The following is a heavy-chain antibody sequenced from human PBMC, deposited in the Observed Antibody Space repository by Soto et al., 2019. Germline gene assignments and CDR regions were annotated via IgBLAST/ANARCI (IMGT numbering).Heavy chain of an antibody. Sequence: ASVKVSCKASGYTFASYVLTWVRQAPGQGLEWMGWISGYNGNTKYAQKLQGRVTMTTDTSTSTAYMELRSLRSDDTAVYYCATYPVPYYDFWSGDAFDIWGQGTRVT. V-gene: IGHV1-18*01. J-gene: IGHJ3*02. CDR3: ATYPVPYYDFWSGDAFDI. CDR1: GYTFASYV. D-gene: IGHD3-3*01. CDR2: ISGYNGNT.